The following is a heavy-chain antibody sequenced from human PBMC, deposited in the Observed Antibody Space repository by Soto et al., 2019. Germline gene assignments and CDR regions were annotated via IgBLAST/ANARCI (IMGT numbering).Heavy chain of an antibody. D-gene: IGHD2-15*01. CDR3: AAGGVLPRYY. CDR1: GGSISSGGYS. Sequence: QLQLQESGSGLVKPSQTLSLTCAVSGGSISSGGYSWSWIRQPPGKGLEWIGYIYHSGSTYYNPSLKRRVTTSVDTSKTQFSLKLSSVTAAATAVYYCAAGGVLPRYYWGQGTLVTVSS. J-gene: IGHJ4*02. CDR2: IYHSGST. V-gene: IGHV4-30-2*01.